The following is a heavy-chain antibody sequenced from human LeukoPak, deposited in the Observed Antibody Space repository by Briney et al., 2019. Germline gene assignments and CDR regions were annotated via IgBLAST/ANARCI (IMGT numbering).Heavy chain of an antibody. V-gene: IGHV3-33*01. CDR2: IWYDGSNK. J-gene: IGHJ6*02. CDR3: ARSRRDNYYYYYGMDV. CDR1: GFTFSSYG. D-gene: IGHD5-24*01. Sequence: GRSLRLSCAASGFTFSSYGMHWVRQAPGKGLEWVAVIWYDGSNKYYADSVKGRFTISRDNSKNTLYLQMNSLRAEDTAVYYCARSRRDNYYYYYGMDVWGQGTTVTVSS.